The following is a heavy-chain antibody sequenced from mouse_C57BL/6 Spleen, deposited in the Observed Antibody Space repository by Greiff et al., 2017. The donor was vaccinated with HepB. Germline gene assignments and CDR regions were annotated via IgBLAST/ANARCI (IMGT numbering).Heavy chain of an antibody. D-gene: IGHD1-1*01. Sequence: EVQLQESGPGMVKPSQSLSLTCTVTGYSITSGYDWHWIRHFPGNKLEWMGYISYSGSTNYNPSLKSRISITHDTSKNHFFLKLNSVTTEDTATYYCARDHYGSKYFDVWGTGTTVTVSS. CDR2: ISYSGST. CDR1: GYSITSGYD. V-gene: IGHV3-1*01. J-gene: IGHJ1*03. CDR3: ARDHYGSKYFDV.